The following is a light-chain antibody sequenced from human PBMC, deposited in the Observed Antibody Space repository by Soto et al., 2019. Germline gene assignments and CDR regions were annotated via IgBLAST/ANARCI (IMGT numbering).Light chain of an antibody. CDR2: LNSDGSH. V-gene: IGLV4-69*01. CDR1: SGHNSYA. Sequence: QAVVTQSPSASASLGASVKLTCTLSSGHNSYAIAWHQQQPEKGPRYLMKLNSDGSHSKGDGIPDRFSGSSSGAERYLTISSLQSEDEADYYCQTWGTGNVVFGGGTKLTVL. CDR3: QTWGTGNVV. J-gene: IGLJ2*01.